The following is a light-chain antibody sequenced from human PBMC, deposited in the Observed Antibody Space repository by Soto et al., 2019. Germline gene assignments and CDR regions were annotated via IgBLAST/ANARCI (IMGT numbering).Light chain of an antibody. J-gene: IGKJ1*01. CDR2: GAS. CDR3: QQYNNWPPTT. CDR1: QSINNN. Sequence: EMVMTQSPATLSVSPGERATLSSSASQSINNNLAWYQQKPGQAPRLLIFGASARATGIPARFSGSGSGTEFTLTISGLQSEDFAVYYCQQYNNWPPTTFGQGTKVEIK. V-gene: IGKV3-15*01.